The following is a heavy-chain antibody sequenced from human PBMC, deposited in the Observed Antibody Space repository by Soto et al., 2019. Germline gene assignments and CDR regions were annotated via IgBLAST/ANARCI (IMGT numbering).Heavy chain of an antibody. CDR1: GFTFSDYY. Sequence: GGSLRLSCAASGFTFSDYYMSWIRQAPGKGLEWVSYISSSSSYTNYADSVKGRFTISRDNAKNSLYLQMNSLRAEDTAVYYCARVGFSSDYYDSSGHIDYWGQGTLVTVSS. CDR2: ISSSSSYT. CDR3: ARVGFSSDYYDSSGHIDY. V-gene: IGHV3-11*06. D-gene: IGHD3-22*01. J-gene: IGHJ4*02.